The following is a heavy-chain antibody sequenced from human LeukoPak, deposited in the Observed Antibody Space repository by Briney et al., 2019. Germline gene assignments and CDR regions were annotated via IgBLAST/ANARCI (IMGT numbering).Heavy chain of an antibody. CDR3: ARARLGYCSSTSCYYYGMDV. J-gene: IGHJ6*02. CDR1: GFTFSSYS. D-gene: IGHD2-2*01. CDR2: ISSSSSYI. V-gene: IGHV3-21*01. Sequence: TGGSLRLSCAASGFTFSSYSMIWVRQAPGKGLEWVSSISSSSSYIYYADSVKGRFTISRDNAKNSLYLQMNSLRAEDTAVYYCARARLGYCSSTSCYYYGMDVWGQGTTVTVSS.